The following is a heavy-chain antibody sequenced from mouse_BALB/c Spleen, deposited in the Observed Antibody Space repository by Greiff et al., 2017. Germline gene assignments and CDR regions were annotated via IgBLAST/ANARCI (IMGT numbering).Heavy chain of an antibody. J-gene: IGHJ4*01. CDR3: ARDYGNYLYAMDY. V-gene: IGHV14-1*02. Sequence: EVQLQQSGAELVRPGALVKLSCKASGFNITDYYMHWVKQRPEQGLEWIGWIDPENGNTIYDPKFQGKASITADTSSNTAYLQLSSLTSEDTAVYYCARDYGNYLYAMDYWGQGTSVTVSS. D-gene: IGHD2-1*01. CDR1: GFNITDYY. CDR2: IDPENGNT.